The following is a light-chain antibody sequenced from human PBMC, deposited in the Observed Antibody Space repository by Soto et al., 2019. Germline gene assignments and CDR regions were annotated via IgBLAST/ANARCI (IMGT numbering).Light chain of an antibody. V-gene: IGKV3-11*01. J-gene: IGKJ1*01. Sequence: DIVWTQSPATLSLSPGDRATLSCRASQSVGTSLAWYKQQPGQAPRLLIHDAAYRASGIPERFSGSGSGTAFSLSISSLEPDDFAVYYCQHRSSWPRSFGRGTKVDIK. CDR2: DAA. CDR3: QHRSSWPRS. CDR1: QSVGTS.